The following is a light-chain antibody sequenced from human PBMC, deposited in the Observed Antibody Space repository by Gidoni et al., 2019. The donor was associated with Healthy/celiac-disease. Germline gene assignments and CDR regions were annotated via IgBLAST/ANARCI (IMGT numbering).Light chain of an antibody. CDR2: DAS. CDR3: QQRSNWPIT. Sequence: IVLPQSPATLSLSPGERATLSCRASQSVSSYLAWYQQKPGQAPRLLIHDASNRATGIPARFSGGGSGTDFTLTISSLEPEDFAVYYCQQRSNWPITFGQGTRLEIK. J-gene: IGKJ5*01. CDR1: QSVSSY. V-gene: IGKV3-11*01.